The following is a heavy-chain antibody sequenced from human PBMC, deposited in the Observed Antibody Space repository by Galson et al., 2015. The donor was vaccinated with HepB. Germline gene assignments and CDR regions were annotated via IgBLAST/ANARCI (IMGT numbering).Heavy chain of an antibody. CDR3: ARASSRSLESIIDY. V-gene: IGHV3-33*01. D-gene: IGHD1-26*01. Sequence: SLRLSCAASGLTFSGYGMHWVRQAPGKGLEWVAVIWYDGGNKYYADSVKGRFTISRDNSTNTLYLRMNSLRADDTAVYYCARASSRSLESIIDYWGLGTLVTVSS. CDR1: GLTFSGYG. J-gene: IGHJ4*02. CDR2: IWYDGGNK.